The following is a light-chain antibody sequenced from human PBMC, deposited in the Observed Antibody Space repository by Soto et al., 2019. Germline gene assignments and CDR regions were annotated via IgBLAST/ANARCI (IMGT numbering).Light chain of an antibody. V-gene: IGKV1-5*01. J-gene: IGKJ1*01. CDR3: LQCSSHSWT. Sequence: DIQMTQSPSTLSASIGDRVTITCRASRSISDWLAWYQQKPGKAPELLIFDASSLKSGVPSRFSGSGSGTEFTLTISRLQPDDVATYHCLQCSSHSWTFGQGTKVDIK. CDR2: DAS. CDR1: RSISDW.